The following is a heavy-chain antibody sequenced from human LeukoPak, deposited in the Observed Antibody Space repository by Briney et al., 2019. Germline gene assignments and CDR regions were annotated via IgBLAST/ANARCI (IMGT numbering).Heavy chain of an antibody. D-gene: IGHD3-10*01. J-gene: IGHJ4*02. V-gene: IGHV4-4*02. CDR3: AGDEVRGVHNY. CDR1: GGSISSSNW. CDR2: IYHSGST. Sequence: SGTLPLTCAVSGGSISSSNWWSCIRQPPGKGLEWIGEIYHSGSTNYNRVTISVDKSKNQFSLKLSSVTAADTAVYYCAGDEVRGVHNYWGQGTLVTVSS.